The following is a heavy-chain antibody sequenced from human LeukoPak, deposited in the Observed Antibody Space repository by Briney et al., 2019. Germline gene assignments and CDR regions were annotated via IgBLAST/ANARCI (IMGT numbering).Heavy chain of an antibody. Sequence: SQTLSLTCTVSGGSISSGSYYWSWIRQPAGKGLEWIGRVYTSGSTNYNPSLKSRVTISVDTSKNQFSLKLSSVTAADTAVYYCARDFWCSSTSCYWAPFDYWGQGTLVTVSS. CDR2: VYTSGST. CDR3: ARDFWCSSTSCYWAPFDY. D-gene: IGHD2-2*01. J-gene: IGHJ4*02. V-gene: IGHV4-61*02. CDR1: GGSISSGSYY.